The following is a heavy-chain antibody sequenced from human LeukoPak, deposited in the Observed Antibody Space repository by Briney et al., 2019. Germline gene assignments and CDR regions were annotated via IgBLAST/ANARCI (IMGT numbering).Heavy chain of an antibody. V-gene: IGHV3-7*01. CDR3: AKGPLRGTAAAIDY. Sequence: GGSLRLSCVASGFSFGKYWMSWVRQAPGKGLEWVANIKLDGSEKNYVDSVKGRFTISRDISTDTLWLQMDSLRTEDTAVYYCAKGPLRGTAAAIDYWGQGTLVTVSS. J-gene: IGHJ4*02. D-gene: IGHD2-2*01. CDR2: IKLDGSEK. CDR1: GFSFGKYW.